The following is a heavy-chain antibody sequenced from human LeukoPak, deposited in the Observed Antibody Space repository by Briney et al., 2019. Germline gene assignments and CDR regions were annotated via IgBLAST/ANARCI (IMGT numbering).Heavy chain of an antibody. CDR3: ARVSVVRGDLDY. Sequence: PSQTLSLTCTVSGGSISSGDYYWSWIRQPPGKGLEWIGYIYYSGSTYYNPSLKSRVTISVDTSKNQFSLKLSSVTAADMAVYYCARVSVVRGDLDYWGQGTLVTVSS. CDR1: GGSISSGDYY. CDR2: IYYSGST. V-gene: IGHV4-30-4*01. J-gene: IGHJ4*02. D-gene: IGHD3-10*01.